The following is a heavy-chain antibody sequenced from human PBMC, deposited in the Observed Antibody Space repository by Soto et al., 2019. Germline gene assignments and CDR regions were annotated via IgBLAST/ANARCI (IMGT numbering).Heavy chain of an antibody. Sequence: PGESLKISCKGSGYCFTSYWIGWVRHMPGKGLEWMGIIYPGDSDTRYSPSFQDQVTISADKSISTAYLQWSSMKASDTAMYYCARLLAEDIVVVTANVRWGAFDIRGQGTMFTVSS. D-gene: IGHD2-21*02. CDR1: GYCFTSYW. J-gene: IGHJ3*02. V-gene: IGHV5-51*01. CDR2: IYPGDSDT. CDR3: ARLLAEDIVVVTANVRWGAFDI.